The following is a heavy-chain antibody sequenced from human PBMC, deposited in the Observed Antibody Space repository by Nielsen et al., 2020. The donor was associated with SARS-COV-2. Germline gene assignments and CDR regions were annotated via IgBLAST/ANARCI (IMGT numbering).Heavy chain of an antibody. V-gene: IGHV3-23*01. J-gene: IGHJ4*02. D-gene: IGHD3-9*01. CDR1: GFTFSSYA. CDR3: AKRGFLTGYYLYYFDY. CDR2: ISGSGGST. Sequence: SLKISCAASGFTFSSYAMSWVRQAPGKGLEWVSAISGSGGSTYYADSVKGRFTISRDNSKNTLYLQMNSLRAEDTAVYYCAKRGFLTGYYLYYFDYWGQGTLVTVSS.